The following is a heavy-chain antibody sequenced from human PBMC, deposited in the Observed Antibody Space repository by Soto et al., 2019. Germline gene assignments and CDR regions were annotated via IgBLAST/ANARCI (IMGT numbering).Heavy chain of an antibody. J-gene: IGHJ3*02. Sequence: SAALSLTCTVCGGYSVSVGYYWCWIRQPPGKGLEWIGSIYYSGSTYYNPSLKSRVTISVDTSKNQFSLKLSSVTAADTAVYYCARHIDAFDIWGQGTMVTVSS. CDR1: GGYSVSVGYY. CDR2: IYYSGST. CDR3: ARHIDAFDI. V-gene: IGHV4-39*01.